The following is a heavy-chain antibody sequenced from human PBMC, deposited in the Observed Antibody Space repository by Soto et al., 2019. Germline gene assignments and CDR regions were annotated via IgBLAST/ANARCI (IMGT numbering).Heavy chain of an antibody. J-gene: IGHJ3*02. V-gene: IGHV3-9*01. CDR1: GFTFDDYA. CDR2: ISWNSGSI. CDR3: AKDKGGHSSRDAFDI. D-gene: IGHD6-13*01. Sequence: EVQLVESGGGLVQPGRSLRLSCAASGFTFDDYAMHWVRQAPGKGLEWVSGISWNSGSIGYADSVKGRFTISRDNAKNSLYLQMNSLRAEDTALYYCAKDKGGHSSRDAFDIWGQGTMVTVSS.